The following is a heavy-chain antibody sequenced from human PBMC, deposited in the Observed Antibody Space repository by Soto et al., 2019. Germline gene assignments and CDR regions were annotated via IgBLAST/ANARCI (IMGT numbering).Heavy chain of an antibody. Sequence: QVHLQESGPELVKPSDTLSLTCAVSGASIGSVGWWSGVRHPPGMGLEWMAEIFHDGNTNYSPPLECRGTISVVKDPTPYSVYVDFVTAASNDVSYCDSPGGWSGPDHWGQGTLVTVSS. J-gene: IGHJ5*02. V-gene: IGHV4-4*02. CDR1: GASIGSVGW. CDR3: DSPGGWSGPDH. CDR2: IFHDGNT. D-gene: IGHD1-26*01.